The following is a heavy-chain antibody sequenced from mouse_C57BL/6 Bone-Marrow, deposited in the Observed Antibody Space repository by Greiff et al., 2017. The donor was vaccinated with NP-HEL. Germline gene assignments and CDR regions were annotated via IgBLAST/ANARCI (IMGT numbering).Heavy chain of an antibody. J-gene: IGHJ2*01. V-gene: IGHV1-4*01. CDR3: ARSTVVALRFDY. D-gene: IGHD1-1*01. CDR2: INPSSGYT. CDR1: GYTFTSYT. Sequence: QVQLKQSGAELARPGASVKMSCKASGYTFTSYTMHWVKQRPGQGLEWIGYINPSSGYTKYNQKFKDKATLTADKSSSTAYMQLSSLTSEDSAVYYCARSTVVALRFDYWGQGTTLTVSS.